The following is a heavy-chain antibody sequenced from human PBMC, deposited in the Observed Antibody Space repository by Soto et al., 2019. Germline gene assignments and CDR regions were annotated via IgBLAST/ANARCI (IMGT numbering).Heavy chain of an antibody. Sequence: EVQLVESGGGLIQPGGSLRLSCAASGFTVSSNYMSWVRQAPGKGLEWVSVIYSGGSTYYADSVKGLFTISRDNSKNTLYLQMIGLRAEYTAVYYCASVDTAMVSWGQGTLVTVSS. V-gene: IGHV3-53*01. CDR3: ASVDTAMVS. J-gene: IGHJ4*02. D-gene: IGHD5-18*01. CDR2: IYSGGST. CDR1: GFTVSSNY.